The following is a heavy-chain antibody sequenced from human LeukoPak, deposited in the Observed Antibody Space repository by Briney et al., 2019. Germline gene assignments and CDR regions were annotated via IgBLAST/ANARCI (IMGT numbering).Heavy chain of an antibody. CDR3: ARAAGPYSYGYYFDY. J-gene: IGHJ4*02. CDR1: GGTFSSYA. CDR2: IIPIFGTA. V-gene: IGHV1-69*13. Sequence: GASVKVSCTASGGTFSSYAISWVRQAPGQGLEWMGGIIPIFGTANYAQKFQGRVTITADESTSTAYMELSSLRSEDTAVYYCARAAGPYSYGYYFDYWGQGTLVTVSS. D-gene: IGHD5-18*01.